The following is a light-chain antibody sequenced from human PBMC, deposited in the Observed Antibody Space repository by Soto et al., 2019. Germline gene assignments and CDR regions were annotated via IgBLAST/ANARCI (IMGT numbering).Light chain of an antibody. J-gene: IGKJ4*01. CDR2: DAS. CDR3: QQCRNWPLT. V-gene: IGKV3-15*01. Sequence: EIVMTQSPATLSVSPGEGATLSCKASQIVYNNLAWYQQRPGQPPRLLIYDASTRATGISARFSGSGYGTDFTLTISSLQSEDFAVYFCQQCRNWPLTFGGGTKVEIK. CDR1: QIVYNN.